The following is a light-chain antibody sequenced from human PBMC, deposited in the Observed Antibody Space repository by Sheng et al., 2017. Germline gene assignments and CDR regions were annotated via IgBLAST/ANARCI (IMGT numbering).Light chain of an antibody. CDR3: QSYDNNLSAWV. V-gene: IGLV1-40*01. CDR1: SSNIGADYD. J-gene: IGLJ3*02. CDR2: GNS. Sequence: QSVLTQPPSVSGAPGQRVTISCTGSSSNIGADYDVHWYQQLPGTAPKLLIFGNSNRPSGVPDRVSGSRSGTSASLAITGLQAEDEADYYCQSYDNNLSAWVFGGGTKLTVL.